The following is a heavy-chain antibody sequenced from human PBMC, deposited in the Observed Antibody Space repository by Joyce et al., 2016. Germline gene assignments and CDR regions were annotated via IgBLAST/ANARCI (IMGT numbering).Heavy chain of an antibody. J-gene: IGHJ6*02. CDR1: GGSFNKYT. D-gene: IGHD5-24*01. CDR3: AGTFNYPHHDGMDV. CDR2: IIPMLNMT. V-gene: IGHV1-69*02. Sequence: QVHLVQSGAEVKKSGSSVKVSCKASGGSFNKYTVSWVRQASGQGLAWMERIIPMLNMTNYAQEFQGRVTITADKSTTTAYMQLTGLRSDDTAVYFCAGTFNYPHHDGMDVWGQGTTVTVSS.